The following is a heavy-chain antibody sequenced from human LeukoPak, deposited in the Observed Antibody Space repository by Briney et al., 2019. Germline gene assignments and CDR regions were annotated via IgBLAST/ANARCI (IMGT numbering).Heavy chain of an antibody. CDR1: GLTFNSYW. Sequence: AGGSLRLSCAASGLTFNSYWMHWVRQVAGKGLVWVARINGDASNTTYADSVKGRFTISRDNAKNSLYLQMNSLRAEDTAVYYCAREDSSGYLDAFDIWGQGTMVTVSS. D-gene: IGHD3-22*01. V-gene: IGHV3-74*03. CDR2: INGDASNT. J-gene: IGHJ3*02. CDR3: AREDSSGYLDAFDI.